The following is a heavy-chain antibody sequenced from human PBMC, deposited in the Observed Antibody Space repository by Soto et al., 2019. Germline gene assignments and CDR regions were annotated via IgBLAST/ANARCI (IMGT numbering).Heavy chain of an antibody. CDR2: IYYSGST. V-gene: IGHV4-59*01. CDR3: ARDSGTDYYYYMDV. Sequence: SETVSLTCTVSGGSISSYYWSWIRQPPGKGLEWIGYIYYSGSTNYNPSLKSRVTISVDTSKNQFSLKLSSVTAADTAVYYCARDSGTDYYYYMDVWGKGTTVTVSS. CDR1: GGSISSYY. D-gene: IGHD6-25*01. J-gene: IGHJ6*03.